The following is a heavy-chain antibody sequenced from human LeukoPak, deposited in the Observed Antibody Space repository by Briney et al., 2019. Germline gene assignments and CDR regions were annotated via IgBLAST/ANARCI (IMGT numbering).Heavy chain of an antibody. Sequence: ASVKVSCKASGYTFTSYYMHWVRQAPGQGLEWMGIINPSGGSTSYAQKFQGRVTMTRDTSTSTVYMELSSLRSEDTAVYYCARDRRQQQWLASHDAFDIWGQGTMVTVSS. CDR3: ARDRRQQQWLASHDAFDI. J-gene: IGHJ3*02. CDR2: INPSGGST. D-gene: IGHD6-19*01. V-gene: IGHV1-46*01. CDR1: GYTFTSYY.